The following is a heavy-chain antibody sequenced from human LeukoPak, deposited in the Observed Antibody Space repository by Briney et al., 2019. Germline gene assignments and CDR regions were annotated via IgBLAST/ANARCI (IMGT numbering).Heavy chain of an antibody. Sequence: SETLSLTCTVSGGSISSYYWSWIRQPAGKGLEWTGRIYTSGSTNYNPSLKSRVTMSVDTSKNQSSLKLSSVTAADTAVYYCARDAAYCSSTSCYTWFDPWGQGTLVTVSS. CDR3: ARDAAYCSSTSCYTWFDP. V-gene: IGHV4-4*07. CDR1: GGSISSYY. J-gene: IGHJ5*02. D-gene: IGHD2-2*02. CDR2: IYTSGST.